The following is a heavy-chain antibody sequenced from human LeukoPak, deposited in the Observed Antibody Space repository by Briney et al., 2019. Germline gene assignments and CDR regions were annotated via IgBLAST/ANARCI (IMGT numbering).Heavy chain of an antibody. D-gene: IGHD5/OR15-5a*01. Sequence: ASVKVSCEASKFTVTDFYMHWVRQAPGQGLEWMGWINPNSGGTNYAQKFQGRVTMTSDTSINTAYMELTRLRSDDTAVYYCARGRSVYYLDYWGQGTLVTVSS. CDR1: KFTVTDFY. J-gene: IGHJ4*02. CDR3: ARGRSVYYLDY. CDR2: INPNSGGT. V-gene: IGHV1-2*02.